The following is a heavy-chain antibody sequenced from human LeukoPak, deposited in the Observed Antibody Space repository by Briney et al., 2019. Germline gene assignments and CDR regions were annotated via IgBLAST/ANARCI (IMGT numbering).Heavy chain of an antibody. CDR3: ATERSRYFDS. CDR1: GFTFSSFG. CDR2: IPHDGSNK. Sequence: GGSLRLSCAASGFTFSSFGMHWVRQAPGKGLEWVAFIPHDGSNKYYADSVKGRFTISRDNSKNTLYLQMNSLRPEDTAVYYCATERSRYFDSWGQGILVTVSS. D-gene: IGHD6-6*01. V-gene: IGHV3-30*02. J-gene: IGHJ4*02.